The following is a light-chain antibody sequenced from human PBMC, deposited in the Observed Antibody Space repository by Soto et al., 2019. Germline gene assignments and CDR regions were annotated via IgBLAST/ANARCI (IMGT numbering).Light chain of an antibody. CDR3: RSYADIVTAHVV. V-gene: IGLV2-23*01. CDR2: EGS. J-gene: IGLJ2*01. CDR1: SSEVGTYNL. Sequence: QSVLTQPASVSGSPGHSITISCTAASSEVGTYNLVSWYQQHPGKAPKLIIYEGSKRPSGVSNRFSGSKSGTTASLTISGLQAEDEADYYCRSYADIVTAHVVFGGGTKVTVL.